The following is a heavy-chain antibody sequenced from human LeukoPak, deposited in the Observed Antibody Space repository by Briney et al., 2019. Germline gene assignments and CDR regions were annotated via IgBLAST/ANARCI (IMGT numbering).Heavy chain of an antibody. J-gene: IGHJ4*02. CDR2: ICYDGSNK. V-gene: IGHV3-33*06. Sequence: GGSLRLSCAASGFTFSSYGMHWVRQAPGKGLEWVAVICYDGSNKYYADSVKGRLTISRDNSKNTLYLQMNSLRAEDTAVYYCAKDPRRGYSDGYYFDYWGQGTLVTVSS. CDR3: AKDPRRGYSDGYYFDY. D-gene: IGHD5-18*01. CDR1: GFTFSSYG.